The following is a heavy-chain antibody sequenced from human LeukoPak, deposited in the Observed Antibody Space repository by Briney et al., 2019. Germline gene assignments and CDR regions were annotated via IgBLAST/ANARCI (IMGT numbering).Heavy chain of an antibody. CDR1: GGSVSSGNYY. V-gene: IGHV4-61*01. CDR2: IYYSGDT. D-gene: IGHD6-13*01. J-gene: IGHJ4*02. CDR3: ARSSSPAFFDY. Sequence: PSETLSLTCTVSGGSVSSGNYYWSWIRQPPGKGLEWIGYIYYSGDTNYNPSLKGRVTISVDTSKNQFSLKLSSVTAADTAVYYCARSSSPAFFDYWGQGTLVTVSS.